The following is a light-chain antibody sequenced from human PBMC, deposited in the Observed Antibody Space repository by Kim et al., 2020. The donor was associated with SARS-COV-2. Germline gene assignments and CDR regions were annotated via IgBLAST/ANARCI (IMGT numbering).Light chain of an antibody. J-gene: IGLJ1*01. CDR1: SSDIGAYDY. CDR2: DVT. Sequence: GQSITISCTGTSSDIGAYDYVSWYQQHPGRAPKLMIFDVTNRPSGVSDRFSGSKSDNTASLTISGLQPEDEADYYCSSFTSSSTPVFGTGTQVTVL. V-gene: IGLV2-14*03. CDR3: SSFTSSSTPV.